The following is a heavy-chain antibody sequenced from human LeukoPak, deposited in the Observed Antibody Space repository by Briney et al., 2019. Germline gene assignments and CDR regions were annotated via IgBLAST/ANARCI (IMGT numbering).Heavy chain of an antibody. J-gene: IGHJ3*02. CDR2: IIPIFGTA. CDR1: GGTFSSYA. Sequence: GSSVKVSCKASGGTFSSYAISWVRQAPGQGLEWMGGIIPIFGTANYAQKFQGRVTITADKSTSTAYMELSSLRSEDTAVYYCAFGGYDILTGYLDAFDIWGQGTMATVSS. D-gene: IGHD3-9*01. CDR3: AFGGYDILTGYLDAFDI. V-gene: IGHV1-69*06.